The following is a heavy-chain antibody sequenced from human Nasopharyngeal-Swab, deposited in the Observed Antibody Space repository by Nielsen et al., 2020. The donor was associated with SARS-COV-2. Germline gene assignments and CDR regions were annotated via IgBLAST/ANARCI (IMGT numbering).Heavy chain of an antibody. V-gene: IGHV1-18*01. Sequence: ASLQVSCKTSGYTFSSYGIAWVRQAPGQGLEWLGWISPYNDYTHYAQKFQGSVTMTSDTSTSTAYLELRSLTSDDTAVYYCARELGVGLFDYWGQGTLVTVSS. CDR2: ISPYNDYT. CDR1: GYTFSSYG. D-gene: IGHD3-16*01. CDR3: ARELGVGLFDY. J-gene: IGHJ4*02.